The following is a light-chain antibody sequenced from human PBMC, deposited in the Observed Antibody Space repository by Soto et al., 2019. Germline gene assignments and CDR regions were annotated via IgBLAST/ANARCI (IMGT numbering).Light chain of an antibody. CDR2: GNT. Sequence: QSVLTQPPSVSGAPGQRVTISCTGSSSNIGAGYDIHWYQHLPGTAPKLLIYGNTNRPSGVPDRFSGFKSGTSASLAITGLQAEDEADYYCQSFDSGLTVAFGGGTKLTVL. CDR1: SSNIGAGYD. J-gene: IGLJ3*02. V-gene: IGLV1-40*01. CDR3: QSFDSGLTVA.